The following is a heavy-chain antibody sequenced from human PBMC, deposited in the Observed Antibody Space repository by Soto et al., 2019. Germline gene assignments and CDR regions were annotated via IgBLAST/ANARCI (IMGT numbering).Heavy chain of an antibody. D-gene: IGHD2-2*03. CDR2: ISYDGSNK. Sequence: QVQLVESGGGVVQPGRSLRLSCAASGFTFSSYGMHWVRQAPGKGLEWVAVISYDGSNKYYADSVKGRFTISRDNSKNTLYLQMTSLRAEDTAVYYCAKDLAREWILPCMDVCGQGTTVTVSS. CDR1: GFTFSSYG. CDR3: AKDLAREWILPCMDV. J-gene: IGHJ6*02. V-gene: IGHV3-30*18.